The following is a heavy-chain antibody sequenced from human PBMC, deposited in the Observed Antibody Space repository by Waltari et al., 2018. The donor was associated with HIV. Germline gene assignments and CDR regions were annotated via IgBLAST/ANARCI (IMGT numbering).Heavy chain of an antibody. J-gene: IGHJ6*02. V-gene: IGHV1-3*01. CDR1: GYTFTSYA. CDR3: ARGRRSSSWYVGPPHYYYYGMDV. CDR2: INAGNGNT. Sequence: QVQLVQSGAEVKKPGASVKVSCKASGYTFTSYAMHWVRQAPGQRLEWMGWINAGNGNTKYSQKFQGRVTITRDTSASTAYMELSSLRSEDTAVYYCARGRRSSSWYVGPPHYYYYGMDVWGQGTTVTVSS. D-gene: IGHD6-13*01.